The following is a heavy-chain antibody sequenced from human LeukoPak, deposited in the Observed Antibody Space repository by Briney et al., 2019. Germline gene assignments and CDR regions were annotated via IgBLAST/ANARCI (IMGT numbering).Heavy chain of an antibody. CDR2: IYSGGST. J-gene: IGHJ4*02. V-gene: IGHV3-53*01. CDR1: GFTVSSNY. D-gene: IGHD5-18*01. CDR3: ARGGYSYGGYYFDY. Sequence: GESLRLSCAASGFTVSSNYMSWVRQAPGKGLEWVSVIYSGGSTYYADSVKGRFTISRDNSKNTLYLQMNSLRAEDTAVYYCARGGYSYGGYYFDYWGQGTLVTVSS.